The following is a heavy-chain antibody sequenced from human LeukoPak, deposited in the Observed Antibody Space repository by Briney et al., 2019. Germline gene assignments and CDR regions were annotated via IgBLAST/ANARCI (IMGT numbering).Heavy chain of an antibody. V-gene: IGHV7-4-1*02. CDR2: INTNTGNP. CDR1: GYTFTSYA. CDR3: ARDALRDGYNFLDY. Sequence: ASVKVSCKASGYTFTSYAMNWVRQAPGQGLEWMGWINTNTGNPTYAQGFTGRFVFSLDTSVSTAYLQISSLKAEDTAVYYCARDALRDGYNFLDYWGQGTLVTVSS. J-gene: IGHJ4*02. D-gene: IGHD5-24*01.